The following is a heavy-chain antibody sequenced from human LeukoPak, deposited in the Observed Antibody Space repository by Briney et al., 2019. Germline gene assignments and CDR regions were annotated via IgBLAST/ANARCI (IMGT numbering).Heavy chain of an antibody. CDR3: VRVVTTRSGWYHFDN. J-gene: IGHJ4*02. V-gene: IGHV3-72*01. CDR1: GFSIADHH. D-gene: IGHD6-13*01. Sequence: TGGSLRLSCAGAGFSIADHHMDWVRQAPGTGLEWIGRSATTKPNSRTTQYAASVRGRFTISRDDSQNSLYLHLNSLKTEDTAVYYCVRVVTTRSGWYHFDNWGLGTLVSVSS. CDR2: SATTKPNSRTT.